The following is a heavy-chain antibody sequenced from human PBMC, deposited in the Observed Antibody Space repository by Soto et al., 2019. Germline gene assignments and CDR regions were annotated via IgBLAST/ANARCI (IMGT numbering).Heavy chain of an antibody. J-gene: IGHJ4*02. Sequence: ASVKVSCKASGYTFTSYAMHWVRQAPGQRLEWMGWINAGNGNTKYSQKFQDRVTITTDTSASTAYMELSSLKSADTAVYYCARDIGGYYDSSSYANWGQGTLVTVSS. CDR3: ARDIGGYYDSSSYAN. CDR2: INAGNGNT. V-gene: IGHV1-3*01. CDR1: GYTFTSYA. D-gene: IGHD3-22*01.